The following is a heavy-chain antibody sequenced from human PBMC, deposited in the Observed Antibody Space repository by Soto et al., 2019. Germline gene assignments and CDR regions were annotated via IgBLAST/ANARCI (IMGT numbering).Heavy chain of an antibody. V-gene: IGHV5-51*01. Sequence: VESLTISCQGSGYTFTNYWIVWVLQMPGKGLEWMGIIYGGDSDTKYNPSFQGQVTISADKSITTTYLRWTSLKASDTAIYYCAASIFYYGMDVWGQGTTVTVSS. CDR2: IYGGDSDT. CDR3: AASIFYYGMDV. CDR1: GYTFTNYW. J-gene: IGHJ6*02.